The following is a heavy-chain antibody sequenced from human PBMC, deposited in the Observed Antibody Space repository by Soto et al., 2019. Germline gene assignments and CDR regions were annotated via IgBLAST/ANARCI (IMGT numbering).Heavy chain of an antibody. CDR2: IYYSGST. D-gene: IGHD3-22*01. V-gene: IGHV4-30-4*01. CDR3: AREARYYYDSSRTDYGFDY. CDR1: GGSISSGDYY. J-gene: IGHJ4*02. Sequence: SSETLSLTCTVSGGSISSGDYYWSWIRQPPGKGLEWIGYIYYSGSTYYSPSLKSRVTISVDTSKNQFSLKLSSVTAADTAVYYCAREARYYYDSSRTDYGFDYSGQGNVVTV.